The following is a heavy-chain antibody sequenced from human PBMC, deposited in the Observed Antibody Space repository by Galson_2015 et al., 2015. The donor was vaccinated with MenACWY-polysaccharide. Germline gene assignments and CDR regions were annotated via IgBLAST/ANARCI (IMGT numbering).Heavy chain of an antibody. V-gene: IGHV3-33*01. Sequence: SLRLSCAASGSRFSNSGMHWVRQAPGKGLEWVAVIQYDGSKIVYADSVKGRFTISRDNSKNTVFLEMNTLGAEDTAVYYCAREGSRIVFHAFDTWGQGTTVTVSS. J-gene: IGHJ3*02. CDR3: AREGSRIVFHAFDT. D-gene: IGHD2-15*01. CDR1: GSRFSNSG. CDR2: IQYDGSKI.